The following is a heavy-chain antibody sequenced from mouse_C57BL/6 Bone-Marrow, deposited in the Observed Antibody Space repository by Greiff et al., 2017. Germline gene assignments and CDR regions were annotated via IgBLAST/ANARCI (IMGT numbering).Heavy chain of an antibody. J-gene: IGHJ2*01. V-gene: IGHV14-4*01. Sequence: EVQLQQSGAELVRPGASVKLSCTASGFKIKDDYMHWVKQRPEQGLEWIGWIDPENGDTGYDPKFKGKDTITADKSSNTAYLQLSSLTSVVSSVYYCTTRVSSCDYWGQGTTLTVSS. CDR2: IDPENGDT. CDR1: GFKIKDDY. CDR3: TTRVSSCDY.